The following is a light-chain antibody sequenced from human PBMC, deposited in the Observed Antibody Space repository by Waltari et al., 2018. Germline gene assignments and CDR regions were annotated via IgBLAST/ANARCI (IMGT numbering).Light chain of an antibody. CDR2: EVF. CDR1: TSDAESYDL. CDR3: CSYAGRGTYV. Sequence: QSALPQPASVSGTPGQSITISCSGTTSDAESYDLVSWYQQHPGEAPKLLICEVFKRPPDTSSRFSGAKSGSTASLTISGLQPEDEADYYCCSYAGRGTYVFGSGTKVTVL. V-gene: IGLV2-23*02. J-gene: IGLJ1*01.